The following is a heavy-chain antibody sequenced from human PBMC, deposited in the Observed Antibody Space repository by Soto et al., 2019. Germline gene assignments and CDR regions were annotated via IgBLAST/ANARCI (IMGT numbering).Heavy chain of an antibody. CDR2: ISAYNGNT. J-gene: IGHJ3*02. CDR3: ARGDVPPGYCSGGSCYGDAFDI. V-gene: IGHV1-18*01. Sequence: ASVKVSCKASGYTFTSYGISWVRQAPGQGLEWMGWISAYNGNTNYAQKLQGRVTMTTDTSTSTAYMELRSLRSDDTAVYYCARGDVPPGYCSGGSCYGDAFDIWGQGTMVTISS. D-gene: IGHD2-15*01. CDR1: GYTFTSYG.